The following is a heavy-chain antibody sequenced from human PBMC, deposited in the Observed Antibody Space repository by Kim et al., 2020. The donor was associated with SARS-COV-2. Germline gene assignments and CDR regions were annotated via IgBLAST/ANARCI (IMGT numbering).Heavy chain of an antibody. CDR1: GFTFSSYA. CDR3: ATLSGGVWPPDY. Sequence: RGSLRLSCAASGFTFSSYAMSWVRQAPGKGLEWVSAISAGGGSTYYADSVKGRFTISRDNSKNTLYLQMNRLRAEDTAVYHCATLSGGVWPPDYWGQGTMVTVSS. D-gene: IGHD3-16*01. J-gene: IGHJ4*02. V-gene: IGHV3-23*01. CDR2: ISAGGGST.